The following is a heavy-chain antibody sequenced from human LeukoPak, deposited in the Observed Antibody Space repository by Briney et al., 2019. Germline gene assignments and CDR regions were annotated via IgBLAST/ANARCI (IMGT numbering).Heavy chain of an antibody. J-gene: IGHJ6*02. CDR3: ARGDVDIVATILGPRGYYGMDV. CDR2: ISYDGSNK. Sequence: GGSLRLSCAASGSTFSSYAMHWVRQAPGKGLEWVAVISYDGSNKYYADSVKGRFTISRDNSKNTLYLQMNSLRAEDTAVYYCARGDVDIVATILGPRGYYGMDVWGQGTTVTVSS. D-gene: IGHD5-12*01. V-gene: IGHV3-30-3*01. CDR1: GSTFSSYA.